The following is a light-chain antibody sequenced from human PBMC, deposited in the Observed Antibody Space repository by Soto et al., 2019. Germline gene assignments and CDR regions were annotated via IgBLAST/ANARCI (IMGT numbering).Light chain of an antibody. CDR1: IIGSKS. J-gene: IGLJ1*01. Sequence: SYELTQPPSVSVAPGQTARITCGGNIIGSKSVRWYQQKPGQAPVLVVYDDSDRPSGIPERFSGSNSGITATLTISRVAAGDEAAYYCQVWHSSSDHYVFGTGTKVTAL. CDR2: DDS. CDR3: QVWHSSSDHYV. V-gene: IGLV3-21*02.